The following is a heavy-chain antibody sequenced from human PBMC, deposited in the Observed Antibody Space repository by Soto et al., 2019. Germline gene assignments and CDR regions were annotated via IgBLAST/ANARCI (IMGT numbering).Heavy chain of an antibody. CDR1: GFTFSTYA. V-gene: IGHV3-23*01. D-gene: IGHD2-8*01. J-gene: IGHJ3*02. CDR3: AHPRGFGVFDAYDI. CDR2: ISGSGGRT. Sequence: GGSLRLSCAASGFTFSTYAMSWVRQAPGKGLVWVSAISGSGGRTFYADSVKGRFTISRDNYMNTLYLQMNSLRTGDTAVYYCAHPRGFGVFDAYDIWGPGTMVTV.